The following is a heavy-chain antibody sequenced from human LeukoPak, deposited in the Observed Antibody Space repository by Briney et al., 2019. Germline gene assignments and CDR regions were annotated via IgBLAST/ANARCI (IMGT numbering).Heavy chain of an antibody. Sequence: PGGSLRLSCAASGFTFSSYGMSWVRQAPGKGLEWVSAISGSRGSTYYADSVKGRFTISRDNSKNTLYLQMNSLRAEDTAVYYCAKETSEGSGSYPRSYYFDYWGQGTLVTVSS. CDR1: GFTFSSYG. D-gene: IGHD3-10*01. CDR2: ISGSRGST. V-gene: IGHV3-23*01. CDR3: AKETSEGSGSYPRSYYFDY. J-gene: IGHJ4*02.